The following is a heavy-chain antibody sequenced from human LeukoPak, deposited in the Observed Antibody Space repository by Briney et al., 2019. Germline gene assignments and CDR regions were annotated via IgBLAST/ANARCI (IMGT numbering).Heavy chain of an antibody. CDR3: ARAAPPVYDYGDPYYFDY. CDR1: GFTFSSYS. J-gene: IGHJ4*02. CDR2: IYSGGST. Sequence: PGGSLRLSCAASGFTFSSYSMNWVRQAPGKGLEWVSVIYSGGSTYYADSVKGRFTISRDNSKNTLYLQMNSLRAEDTAVYYCARAAPPVYDYGDPYYFDYWGQGTLVTVSS. D-gene: IGHD4-17*01. V-gene: IGHV3-53*01.